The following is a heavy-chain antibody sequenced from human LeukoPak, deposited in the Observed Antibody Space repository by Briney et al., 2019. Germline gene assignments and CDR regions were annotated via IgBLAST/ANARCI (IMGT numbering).Heavy chain of an antibody. CDR2: INSDGSST. CDR1: GFTFSSYW. CDR3: VRSDSSGAARGIQY. D-gene: IGHD3-22*01. V-gene: IGHV3-74*01. J-gene: IGHJ1*01. Sequence: PGGSLRLSCAASGFTFSSYWMHWVRQAPGKGLVWVSRINSDGSSTSYADSVKGRFTISRDNAKNTLYLQMNSLRAEDTAVYYCVRSDSSGAARGIQYWGQGTLVTVSS.